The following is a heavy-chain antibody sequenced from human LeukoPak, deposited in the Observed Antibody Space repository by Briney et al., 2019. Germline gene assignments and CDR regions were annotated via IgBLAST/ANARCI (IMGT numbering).Heavy chain of an antibody. CDR2: ISSSSSYI. Sequence: GGSLRLSCAASGFTFSSYSMNWVRQAPGKGLEWVSSISSSSSYIYYADSVKGRFTISRDNAKNSLYLQMNSLRAEDTAVYYCAGGRRGSGGSCYFYWGQGTLVTVSS. J-gene: IGHJ4*02. CDR3: AGGRRGSGGSCYFY. V-gene: IGHV3-21*01. D-gene: IGHD2-15*01. CDR1: GFTFSSYS.